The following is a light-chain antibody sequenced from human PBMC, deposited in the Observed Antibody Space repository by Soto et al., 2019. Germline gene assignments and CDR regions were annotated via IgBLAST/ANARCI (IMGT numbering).Light chain of an antibody. V-gene: IGKV1-39*01. Sequence: DIQMTQSPSSLSASVGDRGTITCRASQSISSCLNWYQQKPGRAPKLLINAAPSLQNGVPSRFSGSGSGTDFTLTIGSLQPEDFGAYYWQQSYSTPPTFGQGTRLEIK. J-gene: IGKJ5*01. CDR2: AAP. CDR3: QQSYSTPPT. CDR1: QSISSC.